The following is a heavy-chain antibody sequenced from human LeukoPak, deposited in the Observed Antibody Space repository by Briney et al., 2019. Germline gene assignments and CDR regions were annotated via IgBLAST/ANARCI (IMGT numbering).Heavy chain of an antibody. D-gene: IGHD6-19*01. J-gene: IGHJ4*02. V-gene: IGHV3-7*01. CDR1: GFTFSSYE. CDR3: ARVGKNGWDFDH. CDR2: INEDGSLK. Sequence: GGSLRLSCAASGFTFSSYEMNWVRQAPGKGLEWVANINEDGSLKYYVDSVKGRFTISRDNTKNSLYLQMNSLRVDDTAVYYCARVGKNGWDFDHWGQGTLVTVSS.